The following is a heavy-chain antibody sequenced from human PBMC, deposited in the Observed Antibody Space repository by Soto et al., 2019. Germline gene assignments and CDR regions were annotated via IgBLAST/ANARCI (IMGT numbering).Heavy chain of an antibody. CDR3: ARGVDTAMDYFDY. V-gene: IGHV1-3*01. CDR2: INAGNGNT. CDR1: GYTFTSYA. J-gene: IGHJ4*02. D-gene: IGHD5-18*01. Sequence: ASVKVSCKASGYTFTSYAMHWVRQAPGQRLEWMGWINAGNGNTKYSQKFQGRVTITRDTSASTAYMELSSLRSEDTAVYYCARGVDTAMDYFDYWGQGTLVTVSS.